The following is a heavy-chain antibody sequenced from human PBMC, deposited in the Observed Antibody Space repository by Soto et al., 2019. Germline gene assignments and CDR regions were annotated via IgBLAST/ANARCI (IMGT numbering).Heavy chain of an antibody. CDR1: GGTFSSYA. CDR2: VIPIFGTA. V-gene: IGHV1-69*01. Sequence: QVQLVQSGAEVKKPGSSVKVSCKSPGGTFSSYAISWVRQAPGQGLEWMGGVIPIFGTAKYAQKFHGRVTITADESTSTCYMELSSLRSEDTAVYYCARSQGGSSSLDIYYYYYYGMDVWGQGTTVTVSS. J-gene: IGHJ6*02. CDR3: ARSQGGSSSLDIYYYYYYGMDV. D-gene: IGHD2-15*01.